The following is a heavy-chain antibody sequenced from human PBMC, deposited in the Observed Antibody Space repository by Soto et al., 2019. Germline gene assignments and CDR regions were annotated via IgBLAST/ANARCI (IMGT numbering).Heavy chain of an antibody. V-gene: IGHV1-69*12. CDR2: IIPIFGTA. D-gene: IGHD1-7*01. CDR3: ASVLELHYFYAMDV. J-gene: IGHJ6*02. CDR1: GGTFSSYA. Sequence: QVQLVQSGAEVKKPGSSVKLSCKASGGTFSSYAISWVRQAPGQGLEWMGGIIPIFGTANYAQKFQGRVTITADESTRTAYMELSSPRSEDTAVYYCASVLELHYFYAMDVWCQGTTVTVSS.